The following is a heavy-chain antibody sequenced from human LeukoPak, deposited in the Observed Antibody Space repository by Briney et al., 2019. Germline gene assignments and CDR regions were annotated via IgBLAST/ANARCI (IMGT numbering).Heavy chain of an antibody. CDR3: AKDQQLEPFHY. J-gene: IGHJ4*02. CDR2: IQYDGSNK. CDR1: GFTFSSYA. V-gene: IGHV3-30*02. D-gene: IGHD1-1*01. Sequence: GGSLRLSCAASGFTFSSYAMSWVRQAPGKGLEWVAFIQYDGSNKFYADSVKGRFTISRDNSKNALYLQMNSLRAEDTAMYYCAKDQQLEPFHYWGQGTLVTVSS.